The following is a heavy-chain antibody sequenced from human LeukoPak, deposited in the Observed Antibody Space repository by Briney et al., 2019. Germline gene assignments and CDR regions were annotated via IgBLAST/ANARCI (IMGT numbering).Heavy chain of an antibody. V-gene: IGHV4-34*01. Sequence: PSETLSLTCGVFGVFINDYYWSWIRQSPGKGLEWIGEISHTEGTRYNPSLESRVTMSVGTSENQLSLKLIFVTAADTAVYYCARIRRGHSGSLCYNHWGLGTLVTVSS. D-gene: IGHD3-22*01. J-gene: IGHJ4*02. CDR1: GVFINDYY. CDR3: ARIRRGHSGSLCYNH. CDR2: ISHTEGT.